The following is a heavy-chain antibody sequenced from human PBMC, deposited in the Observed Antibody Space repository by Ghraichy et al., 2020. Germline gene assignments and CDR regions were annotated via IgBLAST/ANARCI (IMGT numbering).Heavy chain of an antibody. J-gene: IGHJ5*02. Sequence: ESLNISCAASGFTFSSYAMSWVRQAPGKGLEWVSAISGSGGSTYYADSVKGRFTISRDNSKNTLYLQMNSLRAEDTAVYYCANFQSYNWFDPWGQGTLVTVSS. D-gene: IGHD2/OR15-2a*01. V-gene: IGHV3-23*01. CDR2: ISGSGGST. CDR3: ANFQSYNWFDP. CDR1: GFTFSSYA.